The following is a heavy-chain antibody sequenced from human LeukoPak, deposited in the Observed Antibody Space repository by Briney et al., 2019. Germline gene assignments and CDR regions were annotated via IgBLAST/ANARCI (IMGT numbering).Heavy chain of an antibody. CDR1: GFTFSDYY. Sequence: GGSLRLSCAASGFTFSDYYMSWIRQAPGKGLEWVSHISSRGTYTNYADSVKGRFTISRDNTKNSLYLQMNSLRAEDTAVYYCARNGVTGYYFDYWGQGTLVTVSS. J-gene: IGHJ4*02. D-gene: IGHD3-9*01. CDR2: ISSRGTYT. V-gene: IGHV3-11*06. CDR3: ARNGVTGYYFDY.